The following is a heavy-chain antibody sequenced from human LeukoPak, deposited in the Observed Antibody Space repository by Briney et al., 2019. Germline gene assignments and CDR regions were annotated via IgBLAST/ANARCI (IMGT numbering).Heavy chain of an antibody. CDR1: GGSINSFY. J-gene: IGHJ5*02. V-gene: IGHV4-59*01. Sequence: SEILSLTCSVSGGSINSFYWVWIRQSPGKGLEWIGYIYYSGSTHYNPSLKSRVTISADRSRNQFSLRLKSVTAADTAVYYCARDLQGSSWSFDPWGQGTLVTVSS. CDR2: IYYSGST. D-gene: IGHD6-13*01. CDR3: ARDLQGSSWSFDP.